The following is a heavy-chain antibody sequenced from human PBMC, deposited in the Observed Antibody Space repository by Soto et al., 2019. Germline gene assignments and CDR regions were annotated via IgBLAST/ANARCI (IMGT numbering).Heavy chain of an antibody. J-gene: IGHJ4*02. V-gene: IGHV1-18*01. CDR1: AKTFLSYG. CDR3: ATQIDTVMVFRD. CDR2: ISPYNGNT. D-gene: IGHD5-18*01. Sequence: QVQLVQSGAEVKKPGASVKVSCKASAKTFLSYGISWVRQGPGQGLEWMGWISPYNGNTNYAQKLQGRVTMTTDTSTSTAYMELRSLRSDDTAVYYCATQIDTVMVFRDWGQGTLVTVSS.